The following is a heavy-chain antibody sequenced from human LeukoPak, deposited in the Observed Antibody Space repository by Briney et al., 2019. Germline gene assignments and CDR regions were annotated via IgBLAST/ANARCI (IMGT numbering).Heavy chain of an antibody. J-gene: IGHJ4*02. Sequence: GESLKISCKGSGYTFTSYWIGWVRQVPGKGLDWMGIIYPGDSDTRYMPSFEGQVTMSADKSITTAYLQWSSLKASDTAMYYCARLGYCSRGTCYAFDYWGQGTLVTVSS. CDR1: GYTFTSYW. D-gene: IGHD2-2*01. V-gene: IGHV5-51*01. CDR3: ARLGYCSRGTCYAFDY. CDR2: IYPGDSDT.